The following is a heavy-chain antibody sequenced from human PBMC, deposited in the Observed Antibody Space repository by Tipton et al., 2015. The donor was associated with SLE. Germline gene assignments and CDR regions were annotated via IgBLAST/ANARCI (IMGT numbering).Heavy chain of an antibody. J-gene: IGHJ4*02. Sequence: TLSLTCTVSGGSISSSSYYWGWIRQPPGKGLEWVGEINHSGSTNYNPSLKRRVTITVDTSKNQFSLKLSSVTAADTAVYYCARSGEWLVPIFDYWGQGTLVTVSS. CDR3: ARSGEWLVPIFDY. V-gene: IGHV4-39*07. CDR2: INHSGST. CDR1: GGSISSSSYY. D-gene: IGHD6-19*01.